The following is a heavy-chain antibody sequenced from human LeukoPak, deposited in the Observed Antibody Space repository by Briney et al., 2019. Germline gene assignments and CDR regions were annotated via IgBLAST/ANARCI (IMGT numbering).Heavy chain of an antibody. D-gene: IGHD2-15*01. Sequence: PSETLSLTCTVPGGSISGSYWSWIRHTPRKGLDRMGYIDYSVSTNYDPSLNSRVTISVDTSKNQFSLKLSSVTAADTAVYYWARASVVAATNWFDPWGQGTLVTVSS. CDR2: IDYSVST. CDR3: ARASVVAATNWFDP. V-gene: IGHV4-59*01. J-gene: IGHJ5*02. CDR1: GGSISGSY.